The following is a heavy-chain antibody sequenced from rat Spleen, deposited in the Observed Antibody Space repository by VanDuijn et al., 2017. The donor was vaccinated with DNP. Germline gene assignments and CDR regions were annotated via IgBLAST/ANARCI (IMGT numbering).Heavy chain of an antibody. J-gene: IGHJ1*01. CDR3: ARRGIAAISTTRYWYFDF. CDR1: GFTFSDYY. CDR2: ISSDGGHT. V-gene: IGHV5-25*01. Sequence: EVQLVESGGGLVSPGRSLKLSCAGSGFTFSDYYMAWVRQAPTKGLDWVASISSDGGHTYYRDSVKGRFTISRDNAKSSLYLQMDSLRSEDTATYYCARRGIAAISTTRYWYFDFWGPGTMVTVSS. D-gene: IGHD1-2*01.